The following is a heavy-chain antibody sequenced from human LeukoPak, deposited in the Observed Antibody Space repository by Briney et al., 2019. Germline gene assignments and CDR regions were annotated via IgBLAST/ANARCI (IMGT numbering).Heavy chain of an antibody. D-gene: IGHD6-13*01. CDR2: ISSSGSTI. CDR3: ARDVMGAAAGPFDY. V-gene: IGHV3-48*03. CDR1: GFTFSSYE. J-gene: IGHJ4*02. Sequence: PGGSLRLSCAASGFTFSSYEMNWVRQARGKGLEWVSYISSSGSTIYYADSVKGRFTISRDNAKNSLYLQMNSLRAEDTAVYYCARDVMGAAAGPFDYWGQGTLVTVSS.